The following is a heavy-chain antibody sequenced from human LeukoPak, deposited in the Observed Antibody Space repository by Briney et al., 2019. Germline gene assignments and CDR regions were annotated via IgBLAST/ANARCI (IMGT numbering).Heavy chain of an antibody. J-gene: IGHJ5*02. V-gene: IGHV4-34*01. CDR2: INHSGST. CDR1: GGSFSGYY. Sequence: SEALSLTCAVYGGSFSGYYWSWIRQPPGKGLEWIGEINHSGSTNYNPSLKSRVTISVDTSKNQFSLKLSSVTAADTAVYYCARNWFDPWGQGTLVTVSS. CDR3: ARNWFDP.